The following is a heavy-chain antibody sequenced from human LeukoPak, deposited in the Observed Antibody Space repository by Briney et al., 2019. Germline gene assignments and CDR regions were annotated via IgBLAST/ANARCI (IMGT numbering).Heavy chain of an antibody. Sequence: TLSLTCTVSGGSISSGGYYWSWIRQHPGKGLEWIGYIYYSGSTYYNPSLKSRVTISVDTSKNQFSLKLSSVTAADTAVYYCARKARYYDSSGYSPLLDAFDIWGQGTMVTVSS. D-gene: IGHD3-22*01. CDR1: GGSISSGGYY. CDR2: IYYSGST. V-gene: IGHV4-31*03. J-gene: IGHJ3*02. CDR3: ARKARYYDSSGYSPLLDAFDI.